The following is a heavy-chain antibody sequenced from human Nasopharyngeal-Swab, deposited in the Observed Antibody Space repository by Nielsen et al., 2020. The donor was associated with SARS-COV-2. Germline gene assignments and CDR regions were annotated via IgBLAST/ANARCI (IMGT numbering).Heavy chain of an antibody. CDR1: GGSFSNYY. J-gene: IGHJ4*02. CDR3: ARRNWGLRY. V-gene: IGHV4-34*01. Sequence: SETLSLTCAVFGGSFSNYYWNWIRQPPGKGLEWIGEVDHSGNTNYNPSLKSRVIISADTSRSQFSLKLTSVTAADTAVYYCARRNWGLRYWGQGTLVTVSS. D-gene: IGHD3-16*01. CDR2: VDHSGNT.